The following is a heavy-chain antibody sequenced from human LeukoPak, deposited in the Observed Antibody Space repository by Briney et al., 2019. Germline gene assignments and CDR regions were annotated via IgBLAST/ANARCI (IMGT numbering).Heavy chain of an antibody. CDR2: IIPIFGTA. Sequence: ASVKVSCKASGGTFSSYAISWVRQAPGQGLEWMGRIIPIFGTANYAQKFQGRVTITTDESTSTAYMELSSLRSEDTAVCYSALERALYGDYVRPPVYWGRGTWVTVSS. CDR1: GGTFSSYA. CDR3: ALERALYGDYVRPPVY. D-gene: IGHD4-17*01. V-gene: IGHV1-69*05. J-gene: IGHJ4*02.